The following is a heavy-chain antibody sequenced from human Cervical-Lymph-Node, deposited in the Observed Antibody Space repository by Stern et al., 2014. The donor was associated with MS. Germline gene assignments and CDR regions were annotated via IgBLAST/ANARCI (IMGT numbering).Heavy chain of an antibody. CDR1: GFSFSTYS. CDR2: IRGSGGNT. Sequence: EVQLVESGGGLMQPGGSLRVSCVASGFSFSTYSMNWVRQAPGQGLEWLGFIRGSGGNTPNAEYVQGGVTISRANVKTPPCMEMNSLRVEDTAVYYCASRPSNGMDVWGQGTSVAVSS. V-gene: IGHV3-48*04. CDR3: ASRPSNGMDV. J-gene: IGHJ6*02.